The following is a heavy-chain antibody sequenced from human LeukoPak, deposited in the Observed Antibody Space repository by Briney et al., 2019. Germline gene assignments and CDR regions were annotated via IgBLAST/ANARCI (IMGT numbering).Heavy chain of an antibody. CDR1: GGSISSYY. CDR2: IYTSGST. J-gene: IGHJ4*02. CDR3: ARGMRVAAAAGGRFFDY. Sequence: PSETLSLTCTVSGGSISSYYWSWIRQPAGKGLEWIGRIYTSGSTNYNPSLKSRVTMSVDTSENQFSLKLSSVTAADTAVYYCARGMRVAAAAGGRFFDYWGQGTLVTVSS. V-gene: IGHV4-4*07. D-gene: IGHD6-13*01.